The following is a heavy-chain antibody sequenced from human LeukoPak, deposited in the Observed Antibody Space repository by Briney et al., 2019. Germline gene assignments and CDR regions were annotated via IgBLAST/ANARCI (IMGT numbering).Heavy chain of an antibody. J-gene: IGHJ5*02. CDR2: IYTSGST. CDR3: ARQPYYDILTGFPRGFDP. V-gene: IGHV4-4*09. CDR1: GGSISSYY. D-gene: IGHD3-9*01. Sequence: SETLSLTCTVSGGSISSYYWSWIRQPPGKGLEWIGYIYTSGSTNNNPSLKSRVTISVDTSKNQFSLKLSSVTAADTAVYYCARQPYYDILTGFPRGFDPWGQGTLVTVSS.